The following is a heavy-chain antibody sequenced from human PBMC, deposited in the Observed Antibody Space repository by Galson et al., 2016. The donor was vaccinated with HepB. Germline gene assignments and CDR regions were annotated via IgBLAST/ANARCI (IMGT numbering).Heavy chain of an antibody. D-gene: IGHD5/OR15-5a*01. CDR1: GYTLSNYG. CDR2: ISVYKDNT. J-gene: IGHJ5*02. CDR3: ARDGGKYISTMFDP. Sequence: SVKVSCKASGYTLSNYGISWVRQAPGQGLEWMGWISVYKDNTNYAPKFQGRVTMTTDTSTSTAYMELGSLRSDDTAVYYCARDGGKYISTMFDPWGQGTLVTVSS. V-gene: IGHV1-18*01.